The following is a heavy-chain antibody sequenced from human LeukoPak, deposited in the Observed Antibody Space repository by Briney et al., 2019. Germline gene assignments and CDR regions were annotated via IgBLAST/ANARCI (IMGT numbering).Heavy chain of an antibody. V-gene: IGHV1-18*01. CDR2: ISGYNGNT. Sequence: ASVKVSCKASGYTFTNYGISWVRQAPGQGLEWMGWISGYNGNTNYEQNLQGRVTMTTDTSTSTAYMELRGLRSDDTAVYYCARDSESPHGEGYNFDYWGQGTLVTVPS. D-gene: IGHD5-24*01. CDR3: ARDSESPHGEGYNFDY. J-gene: IGHJ4*02. CDR1: GYTFTNYG.